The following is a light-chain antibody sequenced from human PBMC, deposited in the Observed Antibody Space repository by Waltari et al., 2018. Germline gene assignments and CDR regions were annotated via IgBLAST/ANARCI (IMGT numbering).Light chain of an antibody. V-gene: IGKV2-30*02. CDR3: MQGTHWPLT. J-gene: IGKJ4*01. CDR2: WVF. Sequence: TQSPLSLPVTPGQPASISCKSSRSLVHTDGYTYFYWYHQRPCQSPRRLLYWVFNRDSGVPDRFSGSGSGTDFTLEISRMEAEDVGIYYCMQGTHWPLTCGGGTKVEIK. CDR1: RSLVHTDGYTY.